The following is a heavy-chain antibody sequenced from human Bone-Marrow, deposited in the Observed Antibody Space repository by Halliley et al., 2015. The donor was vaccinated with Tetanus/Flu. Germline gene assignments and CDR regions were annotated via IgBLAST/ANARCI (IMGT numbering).Heavy chain of an antibody. CDR2: TFYRSKWYN. V-gene: IGHV6-1*01. CDR1: GDNVSSDTTA. D-gene: IGHD7-27*01. Sequence: LSLTCTISGDNVSSDTTAWNWIRQSPSRGLEWLGRTFYRSKWYNDSAVSVKSRITISPDTSKNQFSLQLKSVTPEDTAVYYCARDRGGGMQELGRRYCYYGMGVWGQGTTVTVSS. CDR3: ARDRGGGMQELGRRYCYYGMGV. J-gene: IGHJ6*02.